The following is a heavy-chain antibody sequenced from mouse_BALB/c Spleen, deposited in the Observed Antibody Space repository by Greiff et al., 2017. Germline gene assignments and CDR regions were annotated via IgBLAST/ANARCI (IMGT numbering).Heavy chain of an antibody. Sequence: EVMLVESGGGLVKPGGSLKLSCAASGFTFSSYAMSWVRQTPEKRLEWVASISSGGSTYYPDSVKGRFTISRDNARNILYLQMSSLRSEDTAMYYCARGDRYGAYWGQGTLVTVSA. CDR2: ISSGGST. D-gene: IGHD2-14*01. CDR3: ARGDRYGAY. V-gene: IGHV5-6-5*01. CDR1: GFTFSSYA. J-gene: IGHJ3*01.